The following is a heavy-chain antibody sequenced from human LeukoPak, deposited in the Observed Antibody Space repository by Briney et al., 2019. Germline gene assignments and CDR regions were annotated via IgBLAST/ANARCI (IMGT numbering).Heavy chain of an antibody. J-gene: IGHJ5*02. Sequence: SETLSLTCAVYGGSFSGYYWSWIRQPPGKGLEWIGEINHSGSTNYNPSLKSRVTISVDTSKNQFSLKLSSVTAANTAVYYVAGCKRRSSWYYWVDPWGQGTLVTVSS. V-gene: IGHV4-34*01. D-gene: IGHD6-13*01. CDR3: AGCKRRSSWYYWVDP. CDR1: GGSFSGYY. CDR2: INHSGST.